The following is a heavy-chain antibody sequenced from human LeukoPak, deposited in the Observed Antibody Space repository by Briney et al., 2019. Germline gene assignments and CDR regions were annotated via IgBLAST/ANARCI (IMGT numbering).Heavy chain of an antibody. CDR1: GFTFSSYA. CDR3: ARGDYSSGWYVPTDY. V-gene: IGHV3-23*01. D-gene: IGHD6-19*01. J-gene: IGHJ4*02. CDR2: IGGGGSTT. Sequence: GGSLRLSCAASGFTFSSYAMSWVRQAPGKGLEWVSEIGGGGSTTYYADSVKGRFTISRDNSKNTLYLQMNSQGAEDTAVYYCARGDYSSGWYVPTDYWGQGTLVTVSS.